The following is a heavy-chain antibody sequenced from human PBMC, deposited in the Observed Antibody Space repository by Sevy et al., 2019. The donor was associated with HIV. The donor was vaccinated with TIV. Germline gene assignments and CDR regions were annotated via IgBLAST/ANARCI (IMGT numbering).Heavy chain of an antibody. V-gene: IGHV3-23*01. D-gene: IGHD3-10*01. CDR3: AKLGRGVTAAFDI. J-gene: IGHJ3*02. CDR2: ISGSGGST. CDR1: GFTFSSYA. Sequence: GGSPRLSCAASGFTFSSYAMSWVRQAPGKGLEWVSAISGSGGSTYYADSVKGRFTISRDNSKNTLYLQMNSLRAEDTAVYYCAKLGRGVTAAFDIWGQGTMVTVSS.